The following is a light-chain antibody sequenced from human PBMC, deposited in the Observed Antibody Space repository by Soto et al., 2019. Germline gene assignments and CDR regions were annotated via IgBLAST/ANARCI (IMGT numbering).Light chain of an antibody. CDR2: LAS. J-gene: IGKJ1*01. CDR1: QSISGW. V-gene: IGKV1-5*03. CDR3: QQSNTYSWT. Sequence: DIQITQSPSTLSGSVGDRLTLTCRASQSISGWLAWYQQKPGKAPKHLIYLASSLASGVPSRFRGSGSGTEFTLSFSNLQPDDFETYYCQQSNTYSWTFGQGTKVDIK.